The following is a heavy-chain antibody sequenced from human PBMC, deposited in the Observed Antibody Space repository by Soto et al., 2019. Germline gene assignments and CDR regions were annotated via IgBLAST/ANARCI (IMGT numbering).Heavy chain of an antibody. Sequence: ASVKVSCKASGYTFTSYDINWVRQATGQGLEWMGWMNPNSGNTGYAQKFQGRVTMTRNTSISTAYMELSSLRSEDTAVYYCARAGGRYCISTSCRPLTDYYGMDVWGQGTTVTVSS. CDR2: MNPNSGNT. CDR1: GYTFTSYD. D-gene: IGHD2-2*01. CDR3: ARAGGRYCISTSCRPLTDYYGMDV. J-gene: IGHJ6*02. V-gene: IGHV1-8*01.